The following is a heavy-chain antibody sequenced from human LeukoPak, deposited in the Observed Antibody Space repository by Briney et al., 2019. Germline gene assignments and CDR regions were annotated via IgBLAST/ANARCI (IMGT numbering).Heavy chain of an antibody. CDR3: ARVYRSSGDSYHFDY. D-gene: IGHD6-19*01. CDR2: ISSSSSYT. J-gene: IGHJ4*02. V-gene: IGHV3-11*06. Sequence: GGSLRLSCAASGFTFSDYYMSRIRQAPGKGLEWVSYISSSSSYTSYADSVKGRFTISRDNAKNSLYLQMNSLRAEDTAVYYCARVYRSSGDSYHFDYWGQGTLVTVSS. CDR1: GFTFSDYY.